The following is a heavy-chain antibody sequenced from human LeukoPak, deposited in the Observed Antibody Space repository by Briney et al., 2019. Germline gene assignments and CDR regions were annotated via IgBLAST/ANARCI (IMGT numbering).Heavy chain of an antibody. CDR3: ARVHLAXRQLDY. Sequence: GFTVXSNYMSWVRQAPGKGLEWVSVIYSGGSTYYADSVKGRFTISRDNSKNTLYLQMNSLRAEDTAVYYCARVHLAXRQLDYWGQGTXVTVSS. CDR2: IYSGGST. CDR1: GFTVXSNY. D-gene: IGHD1-1*01. V-gene: IGHV3-53*01. J-gene: IGHJ4*02.